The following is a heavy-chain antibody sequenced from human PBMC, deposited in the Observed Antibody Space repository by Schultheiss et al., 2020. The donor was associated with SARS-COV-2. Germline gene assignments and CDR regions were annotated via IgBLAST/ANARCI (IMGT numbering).Heavy chain of an antibody. CDR3: TTDSAPAFGLDV. J-gene: IGHJ6*02. CDR2: IKSKGNGETI. V-gene: IGHV3-15*07. Sequence: GGSLRLSCAASGFSFSTYSMHWVRQAPGKGLEWVGRIKSKGNGETIDYAAPVKGRFTISRDDSKNTLYLQMNSLKTEDTAVYYCTTDSAPAFGLDVWGQGTTVTVSS. CDR1: GFSFSTYS.